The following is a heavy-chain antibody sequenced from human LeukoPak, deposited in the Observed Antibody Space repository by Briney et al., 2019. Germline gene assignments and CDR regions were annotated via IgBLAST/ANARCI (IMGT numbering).Heavy chain of an antibody. V-gene: IGHV4-39*07. Sequence: SETLSLTCTVSGGSISSSSYYWGWIRQPPGKGLEWIGSIYYSGSTNYNPSLKSRVTISVDTSKNQFSLKLSSVTAADTAVYYCARENYDFWSGPPYTPNWFDPWGQGTLVTVSS. CDR1: GGSISSSSYY. D-gene: IGHD3-3*01. CDR2: IYYSGST. CDR3: ARENYDFWSGPPYTPNWFDP. J-gene: IGHJ5*02.